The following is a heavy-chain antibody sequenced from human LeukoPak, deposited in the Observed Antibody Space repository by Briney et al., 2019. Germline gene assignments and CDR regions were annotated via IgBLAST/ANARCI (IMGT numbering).Heavy chain of an antibody. Sequence: SETLSLTCAVYGGSFSGYYWSWIRQPPGKGLEWIGEINHSGSTNYNASLKSRVTISVDTSNNQFSLKLSSVTAADTAVYYCASAYSSSSPWVYWGQGTLVTVSS. CDR3: ASAYSSSSPWVY. CDR2: INHSGST. J-gene: IGHJ4*02. D-gene: IGHD6-13*01. CDR1: GGSFSGYY. V-gene: IGHV4-34*01.